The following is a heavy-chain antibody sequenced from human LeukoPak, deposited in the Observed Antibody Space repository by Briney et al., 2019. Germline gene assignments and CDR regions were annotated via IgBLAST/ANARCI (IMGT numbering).Heavy chain of an antibody. V-gene: IGHV1-69*01. J-gene: IGHJ4*02. CDR1: GGTFSSYA. CDR3: ARGIQLWLENRFDY. CDR2: IIPIFGTA. Sequence: SVKVSCKVSGGTFSSYAISWVRQAPGQGLEWMGGIIPIFGTANYAQKFQGRVTITADESTSTAYMELSSLRSEDTAVYYCARGIQLWLENRFDYWGQGTLVTVSS. D-gene: IGHD5-18*01.